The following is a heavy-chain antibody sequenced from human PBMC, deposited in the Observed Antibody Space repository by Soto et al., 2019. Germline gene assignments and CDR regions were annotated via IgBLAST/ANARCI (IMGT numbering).Heavy chain of an antibody. Sequence: ASVKVSCKVSGYTLTELSMHWVRQAPGKGLEWMGGFDPEDGETIYAQKFQGRVTMTEDTSTDTAYMELSSLRSEDTAVYYCATAGYYDILTGYFNNWFDPWGQGTLVTVSS. CDR3: ATAGYYDILTGYFNNWFDP. V-gene: IGHV1-24*01. J-gene: IGHJ5*02. D-gene: IGHD3-9*01. CDR1: GYTLTELS. CDR2: FDPEDGET.